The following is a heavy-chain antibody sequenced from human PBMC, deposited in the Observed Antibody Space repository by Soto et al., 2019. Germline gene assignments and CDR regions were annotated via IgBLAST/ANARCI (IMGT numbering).Heavy chain of an antibody. J-gene: IGHJ5*02. Sequence: QVQLQESGPGLVKPSQTLSLTCTVSGGSISSVDYYWSWIRQPPGKGLGWIGDLYYIGSTDSNPSLKSRVTISVDTSKNQFSLKLSSVTAADTAVYYCARNIVVVPADLPVDNWFDPWGQGTLVTVSS. CDR1: GGSISSVDYY. CDR3: ARNIVVVPADLPVDNWFDP. CDR2: LYYIGST. V-gene: IGHV4-30-4*01. D-gene: IGHD2-2*01.